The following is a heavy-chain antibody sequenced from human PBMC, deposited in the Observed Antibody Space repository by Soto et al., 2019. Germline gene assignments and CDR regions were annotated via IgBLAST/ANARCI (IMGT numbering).Heavy chain of an antibody. Sequence: GSGPTLVNPTQTLTLTCTFSGFSLSTSGVGVGWIRQAPGKALEWLALIYWNDDKRYSPSLESRLTITKDTSKNQVVLTMTNMDPVDTATYYCAHRPRYDFWSQKVLLNWFDPWGQGTLVTVSS. CDR3: AHRPRYDFWSQKVLLNWFDP. D-gene: IGHD3-3*01. CDR2: IYWNDDK. CDR1: GFSLSTSGVG. V-gene: IGHV2-5*01. J-gene: IGHJ5*02.